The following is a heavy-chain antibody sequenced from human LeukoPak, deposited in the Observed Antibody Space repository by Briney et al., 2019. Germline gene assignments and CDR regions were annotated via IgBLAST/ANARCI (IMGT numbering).Heavy chain of an antibody. CDR1: GFTFSDSY. CDR2: IGGSGRDI. Sequence: GGSLRLSCVASGFTFSDSYMRWVRQTPERGLECISYIGGSGRDIKYADSVKGRFTISRDNAKNALYLQMNSLRAEDTAVYYCAKTARAYEYWGQGTQVTVSS. D-gene: IGHD2-21*01. CDR3: AKTARAYEY. V-gene: IGHV3-11*01. J-gene: IGHJ4*02.